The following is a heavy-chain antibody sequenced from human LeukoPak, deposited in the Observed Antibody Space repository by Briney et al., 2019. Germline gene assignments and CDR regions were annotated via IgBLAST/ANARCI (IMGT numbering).Heavy chain of an antibody. CDR1: GGSFSGYY. CDR2: INHSGST. Sequence: SETLSLTCAVYGGSFSGYYWSWIRQPPGKGLEWIGEINHSGSTNYNPSLKSRVTISVDTSKNQFSLKLSSVTAADTAVYYCARGRGLWFGELYPRWFDPWGQGTLVTVSS. CDR3: ARGRGLWFGELYPRWFDP. J-gene: IGHJ5*02. V-gene: IGHV4-34*01. D-gene: IGHD3-10*01.